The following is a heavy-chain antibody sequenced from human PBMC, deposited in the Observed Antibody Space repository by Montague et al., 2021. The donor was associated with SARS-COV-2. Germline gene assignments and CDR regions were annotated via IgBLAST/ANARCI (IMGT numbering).Heavy chain of an antibody. V-gene: IGHV4-39*07. Sequence: SETLSLTCTVSGGSISSSSYYWGWIRQPPGKGLEWIGSIYYSGSTYYNPSLKSRVTISVDTSKNQFSLKLSSVTAADTAVYYCARDYGDYGSGYYYGMDVWCQGTTVTVSS. CDR3: ARDYGDYGSGYYYGMDV. CDR2: IYYSGST. D-gene: IGHD4-17*01. CDR1: GGSISSSSYY. J-gene: IGHJ6*02.